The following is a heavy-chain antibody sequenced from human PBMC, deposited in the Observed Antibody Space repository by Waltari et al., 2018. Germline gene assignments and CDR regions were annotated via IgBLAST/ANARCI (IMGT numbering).Heavy chain of an antibody. CDR3: AREVGLVEGGAFDI. Sequence: EVQLVESGGGLVQPGGSLRLSCAASGFTFSSYWMSWVRQAPGKGLEWVANIKQDGSEKYYVDSVKGRFTISRDNAKNSLYLQMNSLRAEDTAVYYCAREVGLVEGGAFDIWGQGTMVTVSS. CDR1: GFTFSSYW. V-gene: IGHV3-7*01. D-gene: IGHD6-19*01. J-gene: IGHJ3*02. CDR2: IKQDGSEK.